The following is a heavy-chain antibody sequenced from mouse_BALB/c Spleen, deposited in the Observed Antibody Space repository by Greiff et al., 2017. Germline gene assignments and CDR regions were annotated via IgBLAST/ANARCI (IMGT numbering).Heavy chain of an antibody. CDR3: TRGTTGAMDY. Sequence: EVKLVESGGGLVKPGGSLKLSCAASGFTFSSYTMSWVRQTPEKRLEWVATISSGGSYTYYPDSVKGRFTISRDNAKNTLYLQMSSLKSEDTAMYYCTRGTTGAMDYWGQGTSVTVSS. D-gene: IGHD1-1*01. CDR2: ISSGGSYT. V-gene: IGHV5-6-4*01. CDR1: GFTFSSYT. J-gene: IGHJ4*01.